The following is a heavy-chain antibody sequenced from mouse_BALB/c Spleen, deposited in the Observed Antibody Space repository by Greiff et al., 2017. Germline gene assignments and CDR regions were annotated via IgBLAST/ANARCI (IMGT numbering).Heavy chain of an antibody. D-gene: IGHD3-3*01. CDR1: GFSLTSYG. J-gene: IGHJ4*01. CDR2: IWSGGST. CDR3: ASLGGYYAMDY. Sequence: VHLVESGPGLVQPSQSLSITCTVSGFSLTSYGVHWVRQSPGKGLEWLGVIWSGGSTDYNAAFISRLSISKDNSKSQVFFKMNSLQANDTAIYYCASLGGYYAMDYWGQGTSVTVSS. V-gene: IGHV2-2*02.